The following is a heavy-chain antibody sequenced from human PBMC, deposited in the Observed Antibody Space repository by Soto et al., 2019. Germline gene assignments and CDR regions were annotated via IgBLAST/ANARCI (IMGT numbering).Heavy chain of an antibody. CDR2: IYYSGST. CDR1: GGSISSGGYY. V-gene: IGHV4-31*03. Sequence: QVQLQESGPGLVKPSQTLSLTCTVSGGSISSGGYYWSWIRQHPGKGLEWIGYIYYSGSTYYNPSLKGRVTISVDTSKNQFSLKLSSVTGADTAVYYCARRGAAIDAFDIWGQGTMVTVSS. CDR3: ARRGAAIDAFDI. D-gene: IGHD2-2*02. J-gene: IGHJ3*02.